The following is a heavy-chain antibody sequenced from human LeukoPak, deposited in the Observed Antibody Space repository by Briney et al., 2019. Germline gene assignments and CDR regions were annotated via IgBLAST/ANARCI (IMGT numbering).Heavy chain of an antibody. Sequence: GGTLKLSCAASGFTFSGYGMSWVRQAPGKGLEWVSGISGSGGTTYYADSVKGRFTISRDNSKNTLYLQMNSLRAEDTAVYYCARDLMGIAYRGAFYYWGQGTLVTVSS. J-gene: IGHJ4*02. D-gene: IGHD6-13*01. CDR3: ARDLMGIAYRGAFYY. CDR2: ISGSGGTT. V-gene: IGHV3-23*01. CDR1: GFTFSGYG.